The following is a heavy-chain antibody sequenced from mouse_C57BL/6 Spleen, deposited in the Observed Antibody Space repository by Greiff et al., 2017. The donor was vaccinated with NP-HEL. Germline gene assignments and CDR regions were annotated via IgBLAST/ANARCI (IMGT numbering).Heavy chain of an antibody. V-gene: IGHV1-12*01. CDR3: ASGDYGSTYWYFDV. Sequence: SGAELVRPGASVKMSCKASGYTFTSYNMHWVKQTPRQGLEWIGAIYPGNGDTSYNQKFKGKATLTVDKSSSTAYMQLSSLTSEDSAVYFCASGDYGSTYWYFDVWGTGTTVTVSS. J-gene: IGHJ1*03. D-gene: IGHD1-1*01. CDR1: GYTFTSYN. CDR2: IYPGNGDT.